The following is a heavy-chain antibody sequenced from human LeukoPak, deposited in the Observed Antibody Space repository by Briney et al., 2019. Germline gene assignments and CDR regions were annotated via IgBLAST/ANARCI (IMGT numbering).Heavy chain of an antibody. V-gene: IGHV5-51*01. Sequence: GESLKISCKGSGYRFTSYWIGWVRQMPGKGLEWMGIIYPGDSDTRYSPSFQGQVTISADKSISTAYLQGSSLKASETAMYYCASAIRYCHSTSCYTQAFNNCSPGTMVTVSS. CDR2: IYPGDSDT. CDR1: GYRFTSYW. J-gene: IGHJ3*02. D-gene: IGHD2-2*02. CDR3: ASAIRYCHSTSCYTQAFNN.